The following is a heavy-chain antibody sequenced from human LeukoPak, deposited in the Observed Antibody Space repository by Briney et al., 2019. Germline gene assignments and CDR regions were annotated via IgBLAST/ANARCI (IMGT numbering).Heavy chain of an antibody. CDR2: NYYSRCT. CDR3: ARHRIAVAGNYFDY. V-gene: IGHV4-39*01. D-gene: IGHD6-19*01. Sequence: PSGTLSLPCTVPGGPISSSSYYWGWIRPPPGKGLEWIGSNYYSRCTFYKPSPESRVTISVDTSKNQISLKLSSVTAADTAVYYCARHRIAVAGNYFDYWGQGTLVTVSS. CDR1: GGPISSSSYY. J-gene: IGHJ4*02.